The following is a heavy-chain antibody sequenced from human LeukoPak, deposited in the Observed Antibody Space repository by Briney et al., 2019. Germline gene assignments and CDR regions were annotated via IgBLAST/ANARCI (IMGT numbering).Heavy chain of an antibody. V-gene: IGHV3-30*18. CDR2: ISHDGNNK. CDR3: AKDIVVVVAATFWFDP. J-gene: IGHJ5*02. Sequence: GRSLRLSCAASGFPFSDYGMYWVRQAPGKGLEWLAVISHDGNNKYYADSVKGRFTISRDNSKNTLYLQMNSLRAEDTAVYYCAKDIVVVVAATFWFDPWGQGTLVTVSS. D-gene: IGHD2-15*01. CDR1: GFPFSDYG.